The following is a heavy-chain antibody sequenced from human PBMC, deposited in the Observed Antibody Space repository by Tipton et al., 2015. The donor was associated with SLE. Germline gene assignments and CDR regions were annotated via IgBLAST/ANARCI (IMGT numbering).Heavy chain of an antibody. J-gene: IGHJ3*02. CDR2: IYYSGST. Sequence: TLSLTCTVSGGSISSRYWSWIRQPPGKGLEWIGYIYYSGSTNYNPSLKSRITISVDTSKNQFSLKLSPVTAAATAVYYCACEAGITMVRGALMHAFDIWGQGTMVTVSS. CDR3: ACEAGITMVRGALMHAFDI. V-gene: IGHV4-59*11. D-gene: IGHD3-10*01. CDR1: GGSISSRY.